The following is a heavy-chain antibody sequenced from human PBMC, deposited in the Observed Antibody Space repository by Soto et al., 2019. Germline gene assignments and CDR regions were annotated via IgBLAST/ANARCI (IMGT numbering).Heavy chain of an antibody. CDR3: ARANYDFWSGYYSYYYYYGMDV. V-gene: IGHV3-23*01. J-gene: IGHJ6*02. CDR2: ISGSGGST. D-gene: IGHD3-3*01. CDR1: GFTFSSYA. Sequence: PGGSLRLSCAASGFTFSSYAMSWVRQAPGKGLEWVSAISGSGGSTYYADSVKGRFTISRDNSKNTLYLQMNSLRAEDTAVYYCARANYDFWSGYYSYYYYYGMDVWGQGTTVTVSS.